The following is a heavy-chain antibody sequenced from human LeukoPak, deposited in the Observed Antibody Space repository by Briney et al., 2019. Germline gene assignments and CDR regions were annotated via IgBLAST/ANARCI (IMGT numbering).Heavy chain of an antibody. CDR3: ARLGYCSSTSCLD. CDR2: ISSSSSTI. V-gene: IGHV3-48*01. J-gene: IGHJ4*02. Sequence: GRSLRLSCAASGFTFSSYSMNWVRQAPGKGLEWVSYISSSSSTIYYADSVKGRFTISRDNAKNSLYLQMNSLRAEDTAVYYCARLGYCSSTSCLDWGQGTLVTVSS. CDR1: GFTFSSYS. D-gene: IGHD2-2*01.